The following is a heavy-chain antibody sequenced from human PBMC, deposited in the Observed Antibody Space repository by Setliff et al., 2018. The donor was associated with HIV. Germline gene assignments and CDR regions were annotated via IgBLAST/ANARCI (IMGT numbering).Heavy chain of an antibody. CDR2: IYRSGST. J-gene: IGHJ4*02. V-gene: IGHV4-38-2*02. CDR1: GYSISSGYY. D-gene: IGHD1-7*01. Sequence: SETLSLTCTVTGYSISSGYYWAWIRQPPGKGLEWIGHIYRSGSTYYNPSLKSRVTISVDKSKNQFSLKLSSVTAADTAVYYCGREGEGELPGYWGQGTLVTVSS. CDR3: GREGEGELPGY.